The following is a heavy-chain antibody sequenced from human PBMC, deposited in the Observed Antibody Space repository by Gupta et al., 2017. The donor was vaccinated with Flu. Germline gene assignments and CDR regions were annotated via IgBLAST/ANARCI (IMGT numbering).Heavy chain of an antibody. D-gene: IGHD6-13*01. V-gene: IGHV3-48*03. CDR2: ISSSASTI. Sequence: EVQLVESGGGLVQPGGSLRLSCAASGFTFSSYEMTWVRQAPGKGLEWVSYISSSASTIYYADSVKGRFTISRDNAKNSLYLQMNSLRVEDTAVYYCARDGGRQLVLRYYYGMDVWGQGTTVTVSS. J-gene: IGHJ6*02. CDR3: ARDGGRQLVLRYYYGMDV. CDR1: GFTFSSYE.